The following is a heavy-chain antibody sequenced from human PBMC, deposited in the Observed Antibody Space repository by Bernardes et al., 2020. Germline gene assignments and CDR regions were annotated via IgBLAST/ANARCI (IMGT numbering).Heavy chain of an antibody. CDR3: ATGPALVPAAREAWFDP. CDR2: FDLEDGET. J-gene: IGHJ5*02. V-gene: IGHV1-24*01. CDR1: GYTLTELS. Sequence: ASVKVSCKVSGYTLTELSMHWVRQAPGKGLEWMGGFDLEDGETIYAQKFQGRVTMTEDTSTDTAYMELSSLRSEDTAVYYCATGPALVPAAREAWFDPWGQGTLVTVSS. D-gene: IGHD2-2*01.